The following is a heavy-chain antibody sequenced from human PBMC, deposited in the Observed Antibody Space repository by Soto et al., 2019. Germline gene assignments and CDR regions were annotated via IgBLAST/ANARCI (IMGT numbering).Heavy chain of an antibody. Sequence: QVQLQESGPGLVKPSGTLSLTCAVSGGSISSSNWWSWVRQPPGKGLEWIGEIYHRGSTNYNPSLKSRVTISVDKSKNQFSLKLSSVTAADTAVYYCARERAFGESSPGYYYYGMDVWGQGTTVTVSS. CDR3: ARERAFGESSPGYYYYGMDV. V-gene: IGHV4-4*02. J-gene: IGHJ6*02. CDR1: GGSISSSNW. CDR2: IYHRGST. D-gene: IGHD3-10*01.